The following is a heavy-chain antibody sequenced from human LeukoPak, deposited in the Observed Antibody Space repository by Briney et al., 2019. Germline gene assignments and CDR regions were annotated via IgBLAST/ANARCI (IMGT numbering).Heavy chain of an antibody. CDR1: GGSFSGYY. V-gene: IGHV4-34*01. CDR3: ARSNRGYSSGFDY. D-gene: IGHD5-18*01. CDR2: INHSGST. Sequence: SETLSLTCAVYGGSFSGYYWSWIRQPPGKGLEWIGEINHSGSTNYNPSLKSRVTISVDTSKNQFSLKLSSVTAADTAVCYCARSNRGYSSGFDYWGQGTLVTVSS. J-gene: IGHJ4*02.